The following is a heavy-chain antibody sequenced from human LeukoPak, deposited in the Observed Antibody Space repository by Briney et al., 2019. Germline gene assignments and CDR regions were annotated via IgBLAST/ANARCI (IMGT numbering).Heavy chain of an antibody. D-gene: IGHD3-22*01. CDR1: GFTFSSYA. CDR3: ASPVDYDSSGYYY. Sequence: PGGSLRLSCAASGFTFSSYAMSWVRQAPGKGLEWVSAISGSGGSTHYADSVKGRFTISRDNSKNTLYLQMNSLRAEDTAVYYCASPVDYDSSGYYYWGQGTLVTVSS. J-gene: IGHJ4*02. V-gene: IGHV3-23*01. CDR2: ISGSGGST.